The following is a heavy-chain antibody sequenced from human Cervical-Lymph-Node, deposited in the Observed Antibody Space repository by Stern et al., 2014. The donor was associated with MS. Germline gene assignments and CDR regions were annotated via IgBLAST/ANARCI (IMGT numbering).Heavy chain of an antibody. CDR2: IIPVFGTA. CDR3: SRVPQFFYDTSGDYDYYYGMDV. D-gene: IGHD3-22*01. V-gene: IGHV1-69*01. CDR1: GGTFTNNA. Sequence: VQLVESGAEVKKPGSSVKVSCKASGGTFTNNAINWVRQAPGQGLEWMGGIIPVFGTADYAQKFQGRVTIIADESSSTVYMELSSLRSDDTAVYYCSRVPQFFYDTSGDYDYYYGMDVWGQGTTVTVSS. J-gene: IGHJ6*02.